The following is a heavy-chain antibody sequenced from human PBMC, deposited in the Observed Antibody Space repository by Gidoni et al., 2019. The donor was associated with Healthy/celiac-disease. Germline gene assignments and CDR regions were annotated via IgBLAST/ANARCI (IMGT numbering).Heavy chain of an antibody. Sequence: QVQLQQWGAGLLKPSETLSLTCAVYGGSFSGYYWSWIRQPPGKGLEWIGEINHSGSTNYKPSLKSRVTISVDTSKNQFSLKLSSVTAADTAVYYCARVVGATRPRTRARFDPWGQGTLVTVSS. CDR3: ARVVGATRPRTRARFDP. J-gene: IGHJ5*02. V-gene: IGHV4-34*01. CDR1: GGSFSGYY. CDR2: INHSGST. D-gene: IGHD1-26*01.